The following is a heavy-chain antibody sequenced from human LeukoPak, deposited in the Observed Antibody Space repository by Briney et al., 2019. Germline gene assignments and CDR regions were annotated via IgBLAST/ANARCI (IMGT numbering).Heavy chain of an antibody. V-gene: IGHV3-30*04. J-gene: IGHJ4*02. D-gene: IGHD2-21*02. CDR1: GFTFSSYA. CDR3: ARGEVTAILDY. Sequence: GGSLRLSCAASGFTFSSYAMHWVRQAPGKRLEWVAVISYDGSNKYYADSVKGRFTISRDNSKNTLYLQMNSLRAEDTAVYYCARGEVTAILDYWGQGTLVTVSS. CDR2: ISYDGSNK.